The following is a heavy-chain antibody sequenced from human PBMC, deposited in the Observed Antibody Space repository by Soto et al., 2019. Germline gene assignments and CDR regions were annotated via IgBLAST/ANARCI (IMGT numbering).Heavy chain of an antibody. Sequence: ASVKVSCKASGYTFTSYDINWVRQATGQGLEWMGWMNPNSGNTGYAQKFQGRVTMTRNTSISTAYMELSSLRSEDTAVYYCARGVPKNTAEEWVETYYYGMDVWGQGTTVTVSS. D-gene: IGHD1-26*01. J-gene: IGHJ6*02. CDR1: GYTFTSYD. CDR2: MNPNSGNT. CDR3: ARGVPKNTAEEWVETYYYGMDV. V-gene: IGHV1-8*01.